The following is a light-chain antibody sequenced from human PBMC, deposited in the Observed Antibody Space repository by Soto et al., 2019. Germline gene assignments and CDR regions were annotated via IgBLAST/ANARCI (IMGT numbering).Light chain of an antibody. CDR1: QSVSSSY. Sequence: VKQSPGALSLSPGERATLSCRASQSVSSSYLAWYQQKPGQAPRLLIYGASSRATGIPDRFSGSGSGTDFTLTISRLEPEDFAVYYCQQYGSSPTWTFGQGTKVDIK. J-gene: IGKJ1*01. CDR3: QQYGSSPTWT. V-gene: IGKV3-20*01. CDR2: GAS.